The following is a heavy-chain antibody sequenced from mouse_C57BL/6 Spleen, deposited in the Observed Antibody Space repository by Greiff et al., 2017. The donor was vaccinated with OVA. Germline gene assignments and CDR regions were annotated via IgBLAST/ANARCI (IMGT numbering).Heavy chain of an antibody. V-gene: IGHV1-18*01. J-gene: IGHJ3*01. CDR2: INPNNGGT. D-gene: IGHD3-2*02. Sequence: VHVKQSGPELVKPGASVKIPCKASGYTFTDYNMDWVKQSHGKSLEWIGDINPNNGGTIYNQKFKGKATLTVDKSSSTAYMELRSLTSEDTAVYYCARSDSSGSAYWGQGTLVTVSA. CDR3: ARSDSSGSAY. CDR1: GYTFTDYN.